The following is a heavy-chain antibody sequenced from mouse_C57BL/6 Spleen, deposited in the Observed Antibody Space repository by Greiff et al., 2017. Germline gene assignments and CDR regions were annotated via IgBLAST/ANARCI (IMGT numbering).Heavy chain of an antibody. V-gene: IGHV1-4*01. Sequence: VQLQQSGAELARPGASVKMSCKASGYTFTSYTMHWVKQRPGQGLEWIGYINPSSGYTKYTQKFKDKATLTADKSSSTAYMQLSSLTSEDSAVYYCARWGYGSSYDGYWGQGTTLTVSS. CDR1: GYTFTSYT. J-gene: IGHJ2*01. D-gene: IGHD1-1*01. CDR3: ARWGYGSSYDGY. CDR2: INPSSGYT.